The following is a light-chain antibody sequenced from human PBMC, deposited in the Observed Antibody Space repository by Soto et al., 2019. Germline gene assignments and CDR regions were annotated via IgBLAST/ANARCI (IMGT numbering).Light chain of an antibody. Sequence: DSRITQSLSSLSTSVGDRVTITCRASQGISNYLAWYQQKPGKVPKLLIYAASTLQSGVPSRFSGSGSGTDFTLTISSLQPEDFAVYYCQQYGSSRPTFGQGTKVDI. CDR1: QGISNY. V-gene: IGKV1-27*01. CDR2: AAS. J-gene: IGKJ1*01. CDR3: QQYGSSRPT.